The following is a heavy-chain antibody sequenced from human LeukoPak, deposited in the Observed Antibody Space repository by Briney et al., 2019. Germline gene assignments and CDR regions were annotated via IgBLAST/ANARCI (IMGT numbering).Heavy chain of an antibody. Sequence: GGSLRLSCAASGFTFSSYGMSWVRQAPGKGLEWVSAISGSGGSTYYADSVKGRFTISRDNSKNTLYLQMNSLRAEDTAVYYCSGTFSGYGYEIEAAYWGQGTLVTVSS. CDR1: GFTFSSYG. D-gene: IGHD5-12*01. J-gene: IGHJ4*02. CDR2: ISGSGGST. V-gene: IGHV3-23*01. CDR3: SGTFSGYGYEIEAAY.